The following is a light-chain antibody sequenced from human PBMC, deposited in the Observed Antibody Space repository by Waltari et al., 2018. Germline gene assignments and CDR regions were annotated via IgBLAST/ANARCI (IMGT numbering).Light chain of an antibody. CDR2: EGS. CDR3: SAYTSSSTYV. V-gene: IGLV2-14*01. Sequence: QSALTQPAYVSGSPGQSITISCTGTSSDVGGYNYVSWYQQQPGKAPKLMIYEGSNRLSGVSTRFSGSKSGNAASLTISGLQAEDEADYYCSAYTSSSTYVFVTGTKVTVL. J-gene: IGLJ1*01. CDR1: SSDVGGYNY.